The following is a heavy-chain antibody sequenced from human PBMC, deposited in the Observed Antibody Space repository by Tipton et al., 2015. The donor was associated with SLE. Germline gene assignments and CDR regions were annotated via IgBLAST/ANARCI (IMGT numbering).Heavy chain of an antibody. D-gene: IGHD3-10*01. CDR2: ISYDGSNK. V-gene: IGHV3-30*04. CDR3: AAGLLCFGDCYY. CDR1: GFTFSNYA. J-gene: IGHJ4*02. Sequence: SLRLSCAASGFTFSNYAMHWVRQAPGKGLEWVAVISYDGSNKYYADSVKGRFTISRDNSKNTLYLQMNSLRPEDTAVYYCAAGLLCFGDCYYWGQGALLTVSS.